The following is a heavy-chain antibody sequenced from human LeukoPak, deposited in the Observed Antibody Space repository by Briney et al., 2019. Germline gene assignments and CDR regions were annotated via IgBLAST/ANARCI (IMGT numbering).Heavy chain of an antibody. CDR2: MNPNTGNT. V-gene: IGHV1-8*01. J-gene: IGHJ5*02. CDR3: ARGGAGTYYKRDGWFDP. D-gene: IGHD3-10*01. Sequence: ASVKVSCKASGYTFNNYDINWVRQATGQGLEWMGWMNPNTGNTGYGERFQGRVTMTRDNSISTAYMELGSLTSEDTAVYYCARGGAGTYYKRDGWFDPWGQGTVVTVSS. CDR1: GYTFNNYD.